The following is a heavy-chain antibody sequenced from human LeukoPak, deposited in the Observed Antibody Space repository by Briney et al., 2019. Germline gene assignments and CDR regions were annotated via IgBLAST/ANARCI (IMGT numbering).Heavy chain of an antibody. V-gene: IGHV4-39*01. J-gene: IGHJ4*02. CDR2: IYYSGST. CDR3: ARSPRGLEWFFDY. D-gene: IGHD3-3*01. CDR1: GASISSSSYY. Sequence: SETLSLTCTVSGASISSSSYYWGWIRQPPGKGLEWIGNIYYSGSTYYNPSLRSRVTISVDTSKNQVSLNLSSVTAADTAVYYCARSPRGLEWFFDYWGQGTLVTVSS.